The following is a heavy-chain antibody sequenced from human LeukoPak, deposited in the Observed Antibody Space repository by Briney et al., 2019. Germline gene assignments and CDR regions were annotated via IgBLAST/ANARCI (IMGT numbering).Heavy chain of an antibody. V-gene: IGHV3-11*01. D-gene: IGHD3-10*01. CDR1: GGSFSGYY. CDR3: ARAYGSWPQEDGFDY. Sequence: LSLTCAVYGGSFSGYYRSWIRQPPGKGLEWVSYISSSGSTIYYADSVKGRFTISRDNAKNSLYLQMNSLRAEDTAVYYCARAYGSWPQEDGFDYWGQGTLVTVSS. J-gene: IGHJ4*02. CDR2: ISSSGSTI.